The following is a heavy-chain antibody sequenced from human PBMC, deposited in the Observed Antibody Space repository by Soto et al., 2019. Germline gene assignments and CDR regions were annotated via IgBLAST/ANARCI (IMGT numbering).Heavy chain of an antibody. CDR1: GGSISSYY. CDR2: IYYSGST. CDR3: ARDVWGVTVTTFPNPRGSRGAHYYYYYGMDV. D-gene: IGHD4-17*01. J-gene: IGHJ6*02. V-gene: IGHV4-59*01. Sequence: PSETLSLTCTVSGGSISSYYWSWIRQPPGKGLEWIGYIYYSGSTNYNPSLKSRVTISVDTSKNQFSLKLSSVTAADTAVYYCARDVWGVTVTTFPNPRGSRGAHYYYYYGMDVWGQGTTVTV.